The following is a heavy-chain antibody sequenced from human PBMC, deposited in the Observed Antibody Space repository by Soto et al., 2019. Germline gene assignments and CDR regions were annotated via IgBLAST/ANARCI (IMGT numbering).Heavy chain of an antibody. CDR1: CGWIRTRNW. CDR2: ISRSGGT. Sequence: SESLCLTFAVSCGWIRTRNWWGWVRQPPGKGLEWIGEISRSGGTNYNPSLKSRVTISLDKSRNQFSLNLSSVTAADTAVYFCARYSSEYYFDYWGQVILVTVS. D-gene: IGHD6-25*01. V-gene: IGHV4-4*02. CDR3: ARYSSEYYFDY. J-gene: IGHJ4*02.